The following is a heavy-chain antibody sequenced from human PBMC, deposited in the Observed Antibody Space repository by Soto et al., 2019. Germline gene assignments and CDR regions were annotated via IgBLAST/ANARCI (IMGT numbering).Heavy chain of an antibody. J-gene: IGHJ5*02. CDR1: GASISSGGYY. V-gene: IGHV4-31*03. CDR2: VYYGGNT. D-gene: IGHD1-26*01. CDR3: ARDRSGSRCFYHL. Sequence: PSETLSLTCTVSGASISSGGYYWTWIRQYPGKGLEWIGYVYYGGNTNFNPSLRSRVAMSVDRSKNQFSLDLKSVTVADTAVYYCARDRSGSRCFYHLWGPGTMVTVSS.